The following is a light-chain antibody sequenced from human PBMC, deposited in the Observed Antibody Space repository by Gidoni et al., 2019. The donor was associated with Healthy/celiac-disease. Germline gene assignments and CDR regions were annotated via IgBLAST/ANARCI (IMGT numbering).Light chain of an antibody. CDR2: AAS. CDR3: QQSYSTPQT. J-gene: IGKJ1*01. CDR1: HSISSY. Sequence: DIQMTQSPSSLSASVGDRVTITFRASHSISSYLNWYQQKPGKAPKLLIYAASRLQSGVPSRFSGSGSGTDFTLTISSMKPEDFATYYCQQSYSTPQTFGQGTKVEIK. V-gene: IGKV1-39*01.